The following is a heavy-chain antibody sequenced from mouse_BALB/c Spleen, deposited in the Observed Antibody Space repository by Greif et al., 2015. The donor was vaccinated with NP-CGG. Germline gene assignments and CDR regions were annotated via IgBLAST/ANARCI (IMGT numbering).Heavy chain of an antibody. CDR2: ISSGGSYT. CDR3: ASGGYGLYAMDY. J-gene: IGHJ4*01. V-gene: IGHV5-6*01. Sequence: EVKLVESGGDLVKPGGSLKLSCAASGFTFSSYGMSWVRQTPDKRLEWVATISSGGSYTYYPDSVKGRFTISRGNAKNTLYLQMSSLKSEDTAMYYCASGGYGLYAMDYWGQGTSVTVSS. CDR1: GFTFSSYG. D-gene: IGHD1-1*02.